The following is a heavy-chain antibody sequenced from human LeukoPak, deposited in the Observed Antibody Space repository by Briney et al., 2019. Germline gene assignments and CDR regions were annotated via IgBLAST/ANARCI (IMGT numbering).Heavy chain of an antibody. V-gene: IGHV1-46*01. CDR3: AISSGYYYFGY. Sequence: GASVKVSCKASGYTFTSYYMHWVRQAPGQGLEWMGIINPSGGSTSYAQKFQGRVTMTEDTSTDTAYMELSSLRSEDTAVYYCAISSGYYYFGYWGQGTLVTVSS. J-gene: IGHJ4*02. CDR1: GYTFTSYY. CDR2: INPSGGST. D-gene: IGHD3-22*01.